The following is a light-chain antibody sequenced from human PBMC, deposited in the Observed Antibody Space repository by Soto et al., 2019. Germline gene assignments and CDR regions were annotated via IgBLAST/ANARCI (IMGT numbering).Light chain of an antibody. J-gene: IGLJ1*01. CDR1: SSDVGGYNY. Sequence: QSVLTQPASVSGSPGQSITISCTGTSSDVGGYNYVSWYQQHPGRAPKLMIYDVSNRPSGISNRFSGSKSGNTASLTISGLQAEYDSYYYSRSNKINTLPRGVSVTGTMDTVL. CDR2: DVS. V-gene: IGLV2-14*01. CDR3: RSNKINTLPRGV.